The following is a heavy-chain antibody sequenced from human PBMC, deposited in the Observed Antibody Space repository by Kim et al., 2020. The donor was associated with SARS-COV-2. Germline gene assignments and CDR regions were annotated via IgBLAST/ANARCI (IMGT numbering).Heavy chain of an antibody. CDR2: ISSSGSTI. D-gene: IGHD3-3*01. CDR1: GFTFSDYY. V-gene: IGHV3-11*01. CDR3: ARDGKSYYDFWSGYEWRRDYYCVMDV. Sequence: GGSLRLSCAASGFTFSDYYMSWIRQAPGKGLEWVSYISSSGSTIYYADSVKGRFTISRDNAKNSLYLQMNSLRAEDTAVYYCARDGKSYYDFWSGYEWRRDYYCVMDVWGQGTAVTVSS. J-gene: IGHJ6*01.